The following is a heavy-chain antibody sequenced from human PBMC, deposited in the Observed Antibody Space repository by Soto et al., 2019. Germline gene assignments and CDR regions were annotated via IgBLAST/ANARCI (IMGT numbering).Heavy chain of an antibody. J-gene: IGHJ5*02. V-gene: IGHV4-39*01. D-gene: IGHD3-3*01. CDR3: ASSWITIFGVGDICWFDP. CDR1: GGSISSSSYY. CDR2: IYYSGST. Sequence: SETLSLTCTVSGGSISSSSYYWAWIRQPPGKGLEWIGSIYYSGSTYYNPSLKSRVTISVDTSKNQFSLKLSSVTAADTAVYYCASSWITIFGVGDICWFDPWGQGTLVTVSS.